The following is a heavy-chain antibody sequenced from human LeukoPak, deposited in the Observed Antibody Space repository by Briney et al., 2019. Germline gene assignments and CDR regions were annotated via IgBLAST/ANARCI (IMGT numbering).Heavy chain of an antibody. J-gene: IGHJ5*02. D-gene: IGHD2-2*01. V-gene: IGHV1-69*13. CDR2: IIASFGTA. Sequence: SVKVSCKASGGTLSRYAISWVRQAPGQGLEWMGGIIASFGTANYAQKFQGRVTISADESTSTAYMELSSLRSEDTAVYYCARVVTPRYCSSTSCYWKGWFDPWGQGTLVTVSS. CDR3: ARVVTPRYCSSTSCYWKGWFDP. CDR1: GGTLSRYA.